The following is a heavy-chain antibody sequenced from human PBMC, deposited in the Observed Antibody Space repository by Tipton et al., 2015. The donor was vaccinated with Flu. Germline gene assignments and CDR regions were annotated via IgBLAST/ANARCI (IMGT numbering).Heavy chain of an antibody. Sequence: QLVQSGAEVKKPGASVKASCQGSGYTFTSYDINWVRQATGQGLEWMGWMIPISGNTGYAQKFQGRVTMTRNTSISTAYMELSSRRAEERAVYYGAGGFRPDGSGSSLDGVAVWGQGTAVAVSS. D-gene: IGHD3-10*01. CDR2: MIPISGNT. V-gene: IGHV1-8*01. CDR1: GYTFTSYD. CDR3: AGGFRPDGSGSSLDGVAV. J-gene: IGHJ6*02.